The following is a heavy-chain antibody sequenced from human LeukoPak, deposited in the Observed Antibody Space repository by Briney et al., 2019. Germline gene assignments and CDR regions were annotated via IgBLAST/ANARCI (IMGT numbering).Heavy chain of an antibody. CDR1: GGSFSGYY. D-gene: IGHD1-1*01. V-gene: IGHV4-34*01. Sequence: SETLSLTCAVYGGSFSGYYWSWLRQPPGKGLEWIGEINHSGSTNYNPSLKSRVTISVDTSKNQFSLKLSSVTAADTAVYYCARARVWRAYYDMDVWGQGTTVTVSS. CDR3: ARARVWRAYYDMDV. J-gene: IGHJ6*02. CDR2: INHSGST.